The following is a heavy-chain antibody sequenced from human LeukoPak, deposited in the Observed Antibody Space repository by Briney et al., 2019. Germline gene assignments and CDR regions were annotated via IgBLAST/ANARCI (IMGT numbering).Heavy chain of an antibody. D-gene: IGHD2-2*01. Sequence: SETLSLTCAVYGGSFSGYYWSWIRQPPGKGLEWIGEINHSGSTNYNPSLKSRVTISVDTSKNQFSLKLSSVTAADTAVYYCARVSSTSCRVDYWGQGTLVTVSS. CDR3: ARVSSTSCRVDY. J-gene: IGHJ4*02. CDR1: GGSFSGYY. V-gene: IGHV4-34*01. CDR2: INHSGST.